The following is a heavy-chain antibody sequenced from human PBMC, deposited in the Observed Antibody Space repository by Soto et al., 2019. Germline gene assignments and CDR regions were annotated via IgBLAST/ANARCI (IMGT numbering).Heavy chain of an antibody. Sequence: SETLSLTCAVYGGSFSGYYWSWIRQPPGKGLEWIGEINHSGSTNYNPSLKSRVTISVDTSKNQFSLKLSSVTAADTAVYYCARGPVVVAATGFHYMDVWGKGTTVTVSS. CDR1: GGSFSGYY. CDR3: ARGPVVVAATGFHYMDV. J-gene: IGHJ6*03. V-gene: IGHV4-34*01. D-gene: IGHD2-15*01. CDR2: INHSGST.